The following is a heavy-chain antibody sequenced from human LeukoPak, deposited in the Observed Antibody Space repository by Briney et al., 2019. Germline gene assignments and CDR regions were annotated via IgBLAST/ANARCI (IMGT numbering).Heavy chain of an antibody. CDR2: IKQDGGEK. J-gene: IGHJ3*02. CDR1: TFTLSNYW. CDR3: ATDHLRVGATGASDT. Sequence: GGSLRLSCAASTFTLSNYWMSWVREAPGKGLEWVANIKQDGGEKYYVDSVKGRFTISRDNAKNSLYLQMNSLRAEDTAVYYCATDHLRVGATGASDTWGQGTMVPVSS. D-gene: IGHD1-26*01. V-gene: IGHV3-7*05.